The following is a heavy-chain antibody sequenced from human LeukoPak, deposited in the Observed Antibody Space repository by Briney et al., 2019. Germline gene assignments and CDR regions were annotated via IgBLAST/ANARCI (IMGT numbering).Heavy chain of an antibody. CDR1: GGSISSSSYY. Sequence: SETLSLTCTVSGGSISSSSYYWGWIRQPPGKGLEWIGSIYYSGSTYYNPSLKSRVTISVDTSKNQFSLKLSSVTAADTAVYYCARGKGSSSWYNIDYWGQGTLVTVSS. CDR2: IYYSGST. CDR3: ARGKGSSSWYNIDY. V-gene: IGHV4-39*07. J-gene: IGHJ4*02. D-gene: IGHD6-13*01.